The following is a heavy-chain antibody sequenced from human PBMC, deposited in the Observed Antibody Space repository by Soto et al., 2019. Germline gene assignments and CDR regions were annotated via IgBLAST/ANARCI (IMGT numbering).Heavy chain of an antibody. CDR3: GIDAPSGTTDY. CDR1: GFSFNDYW. Sequence: EVQLVESGGGLVQPGGSLRLSCAASGFSFNDYWMHWARQAPGKGLVWVSRINSDGTSTTYADSVKGRFTISRDNAKNTLYLQINSLTADDTGVYYCGIDAPSGTTDYWGRGTLVTVSS. D-gene: IGHD1-7*01. J-gene: IGHJ4*02. CDR2: INSDGTST. V-gene: IGHV3-74*01.